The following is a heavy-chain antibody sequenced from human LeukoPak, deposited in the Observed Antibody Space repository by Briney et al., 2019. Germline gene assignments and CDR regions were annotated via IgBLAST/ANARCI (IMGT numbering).Heavy chain of an antibody. CDR1: GFTFSSYW. J-gene: IGHJ5*02. V-gene: IGHV3-74*01. D-gene: IGHD5-12*01. CDR2: IKSDGSST. CDR3: ASSREVANNWFDP. Sequence: PGGSLRLSCAASGFTFSSYWMHWVRQAPGKGLVWVSRIKSDGSSTYYADSVKGRFTISRDNAKNSLYLRMNSLRAEDTAVYYCASSREVANNWFDPWGQGTLVTVSS.